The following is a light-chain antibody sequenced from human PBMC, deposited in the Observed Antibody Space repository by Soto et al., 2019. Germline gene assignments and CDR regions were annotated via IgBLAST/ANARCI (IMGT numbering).Light chain of an antibody. V-gene: IGLV2-14*01. Sequence: QSVLTQPASVSGSPGQSITISCTGTSSDIGNYNYVSWYLHHAGKAPKIMIYEVSNRHSGVSNRFSGSKSVNTASLTISGLQAEDEADSYCASYTDSSTLVLFGRGTKLTVL. CDR1: SSDIGNYNY. CDR3: ASYTDSSTLVL. J-gene: IGLJ2*01. CDR2: EVS.